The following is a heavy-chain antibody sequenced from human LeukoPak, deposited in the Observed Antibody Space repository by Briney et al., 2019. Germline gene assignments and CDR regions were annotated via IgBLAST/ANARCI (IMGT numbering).Heavy chain of an antibody. CDR1: GGTFSSYA. J-gene: IGHJ6*03. CDR3: ARGRKSGRWSYGPKDNYYYYYMDV. Sequence: GASVKVSCKASGGTFSSYAISWVRQAPGQGLEWMGGIIPIFDTANYAQKFQGRVTITTDESTSTGHMELSSLRSEDTAVYYCARGRKSGRWSYGPKDNYYYYYMDVWGKGTTVTVSS. V-gene: IGHV1-69*05. CDR2: IIPIFDTA. D-gene: IGHD5-18*01.